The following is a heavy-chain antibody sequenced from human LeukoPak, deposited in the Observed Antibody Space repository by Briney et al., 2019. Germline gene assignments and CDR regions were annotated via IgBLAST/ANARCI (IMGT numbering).Heavy chain of an antibody. Sequence: PSETLSLTCTVSGGSISSSSYYWGWIRQPPGKGLEWIGSIYYSGSTYYNPSLKSRVTISVDTSKNQFSLKLSSVTAADTAVYYCARCQKIRGVITHNWFDPWGQGTLVTVSS. CDR3: ARCQKIRGVITHNWFDP. CDR2: IYYSGST. D-gene: IGHD3-10*01. V-gene: IGHV4-39*01. CDR1: GGSISSSSYY. J-gene: IGHJ5*02.